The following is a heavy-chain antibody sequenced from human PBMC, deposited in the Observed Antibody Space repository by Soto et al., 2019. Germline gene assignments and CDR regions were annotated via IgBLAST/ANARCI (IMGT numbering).Heavy chain of an antibody. CDR2: MNPNSGNT. Sequence: ASVKVSCKASGYTFTSYDINWVRQATGQGLEWMGWMNPNSGNTGYAQKFQGRVTMTRNTSISTAYMELSSLRSEDTAVYYCARGQNHHRYCTNGVCPKGYDMDVWGKGTTVTVSS. CDR3: ARGQNHHRYCTNGVCPKGYDMDV. J-gene: IGHJ6*03. D-gene: IGHD2-8*01. V-gene: IGHV1-8*01. CDR1: GYTFTSYD.